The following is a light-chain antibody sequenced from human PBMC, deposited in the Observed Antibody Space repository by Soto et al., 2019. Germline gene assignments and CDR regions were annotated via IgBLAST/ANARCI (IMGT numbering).Light chain of an antibody. V-gene: IGKV1-17*01. CDR3: LQHNDYPWT. J-gene: IGKJ1*01. Sequence: DIQMTQSPSSLSASVGDRVTITCRASQDIGNDLGWYQQKPGQAPKRLIYDASSLQSGVPSRFSGSGSGTDFTLTISSLQPEDSATYYCLQHNDYPWTFGQGTKVEIK. CDR1: QDIGND. CDR2: DAS.